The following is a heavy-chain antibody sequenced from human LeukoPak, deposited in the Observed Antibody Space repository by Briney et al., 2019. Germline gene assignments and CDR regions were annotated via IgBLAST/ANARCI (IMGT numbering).Heavy chain of an antibody. Sequence: GRSLRLSCAASGFTFSSYGMHWVRQAPGKGLEWVAVISYDGSNKYYADSVEGRFTISRDNSKNTLYLQMNSLRAEDTAVYYCARGGYDVNYYMDVWGKGTTVTVSS. D-gene: IGHD5-12*01. CDR2: ISYDGSNK. J-gene: IGHJ6*03. CDR1: GFTFSSYG. CDR3: ARGGYDVNYYMDV. V-gene: IGHV3-30*03.